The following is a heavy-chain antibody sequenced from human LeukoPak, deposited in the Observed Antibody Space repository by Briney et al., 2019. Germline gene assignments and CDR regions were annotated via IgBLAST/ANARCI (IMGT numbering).Heavy chain of an antibody. D-gene: IGHD4-17*01. J-gene: IGHJ3*02. CDR1: GGSFSGYY. Sequence: AETLSLTCAVYGGSFSGYYRSWIRQPPGKGLEWIGEINHSGSTNYNPSLKSRVTISVDTSKNQFSLKLSSVTAAATAVYYCARGRGGDYGLSIWGQGTMVTVSS. V-gene: IGHV4-34*01. CDR2: INHSGST. CDR3: ARGRGGDYGLSI.